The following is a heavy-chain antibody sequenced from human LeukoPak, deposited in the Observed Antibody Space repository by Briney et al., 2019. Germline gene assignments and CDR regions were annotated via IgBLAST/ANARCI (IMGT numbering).Heavy chain of an antibody. V-gene: IGHV1-69*05. D-gene: IGHD1-7*01. J-gene: IGHJ6*03. CDR2: IIPIFGTA. CDR3: ARSRTGAYNWNYEAYYYMDV. Sequence: SVKVSCKASGGTFSSYAISWVRQAPGQGLEWMGGIIPIFGTANYAQKFQGRVTITTDESTSTAYMELSSLRSEDTAVYYCARSRTGAYNWNYEAYYYMDVWGKGTTVTVSS. CDR1: GGTFSSYA.